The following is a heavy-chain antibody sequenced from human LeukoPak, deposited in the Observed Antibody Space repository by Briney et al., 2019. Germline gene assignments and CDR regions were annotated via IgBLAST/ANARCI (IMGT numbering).Heavy chain of an antibody. D-gene: IGHD2-2*01. Sequence: GGSLRLSCAASGFTFSRYSMNWVRQAPGTGLEWVSSISSSSSYIYYADSVKGRFTISRDNAKNSLYLQMNSLRAEDTAVYYCAGLLSRKPPRLNWFDPWGQGTLVTVSS. CDR3: AGLLSRKPPRLNWFDP. CDR1: GFTFSRYS. V-gene: IGHV3-21*01. J-gene: IGHJ5*02. CDR2: ISSSSSYI.